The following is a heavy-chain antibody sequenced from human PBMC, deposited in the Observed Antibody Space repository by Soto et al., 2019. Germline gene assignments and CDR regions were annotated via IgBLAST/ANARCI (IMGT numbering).Heavy chain of an antibody. CDR3: ARGEGGGYSGYDLPGFVYYYYGMDV. V-gene: IGHV1-69*06. D-gene: IGHD5-12*01. CDR2: IIPIFGTA. CDR1: GGTFSSYA. Sequence: SVKVSCKASGGTFSSYAISWVRQAPGQGLEWMGGIIPIFGTANYAQKSQGRVTITADKSTSTAYMELSSLRSEDTAVYYCARGEGGGYSGYDLPGFVYYYYGMDVWGQGTTVTVSS. J-gene: IGHJ6*02.